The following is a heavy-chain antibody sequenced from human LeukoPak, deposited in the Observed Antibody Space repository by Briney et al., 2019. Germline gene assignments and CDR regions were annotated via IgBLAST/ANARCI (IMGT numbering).Heavy chain of an antibody. CDR2: SLFDGNIK. V-gene: IGHV3-30-3*01. D-gene: IGHD1-26*01. CDR1: GFTFSIYT. Sequence: GGSLSLSCTASGFTFSIYTIQWVRQAPGKGLEWVALSLFDGNIKYYADSVKGRFTISRDNSKNTLYLQMNSLTPEDAAMYYCARTAHFYSNGFDIWGQGTMVIVSS. J-gene: IGHJ3*02. CDR3: ARTAHFYSNGFDI.